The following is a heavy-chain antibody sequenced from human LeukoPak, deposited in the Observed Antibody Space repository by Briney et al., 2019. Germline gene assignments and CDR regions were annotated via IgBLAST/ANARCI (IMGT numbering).Heavy chain of an antibody. J-gene: IGHJ3*02. V-gene: IGHV1-8*03. CDR1: GYTFTNYD. D-gene: IGHD1-7*01. CDR3: ATFDSYNWNYYRAFDI. Sequence: ASVKVSFKASGYTFTNYDIHWVRQATGQGLEWIGWMNPYTANTGYAQNFQGRITITRNTSISTAYMELSSLRSEDTAVYYCATFDSYNWNYYRAFDIWGQGTMVTVSS. CDR2: MNPYTANT.